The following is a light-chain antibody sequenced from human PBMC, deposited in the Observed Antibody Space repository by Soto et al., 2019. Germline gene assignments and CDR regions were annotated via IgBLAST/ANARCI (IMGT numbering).Light chain of an antibody. V-gene: IGKV3-15*01. CDR1: QSVSSN. CDR3: QQYNNWPLT. J-gene: IGKJ1*01. CDR2: GAS. Sequence: DIVMTQSPATMSVSPGERATLSCRASQSVSSNLAWYQQKPGQAPRLLIYGASTRATGIPARFSGSGSGTEFTLTISSLQSEEFAVYYCQQYNNWPLTFGQGTKVDIK.